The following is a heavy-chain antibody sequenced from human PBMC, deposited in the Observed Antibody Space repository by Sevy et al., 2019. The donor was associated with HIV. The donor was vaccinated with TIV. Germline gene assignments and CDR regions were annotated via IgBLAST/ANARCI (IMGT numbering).Heavy chain of an antibody. CDR2: INPKTGGT. J-gene: IGHJ3*01. CDR1: GYTFSDYW. D-gene: IGHD3-3*02. CDR3: ARDSEDRPFFDSFDV. Sequence: ASVKVSCKSSGYTFSDYWMHRVRQAPGQGLEWMAWINPKTGGTGYAQKFQGRVTTTRDTSISTVYLELISLRSDDTAVYYCARDSEDRPFFDSFDVWGLGTMVTVSS. V-gene: IGHV1-2*02.